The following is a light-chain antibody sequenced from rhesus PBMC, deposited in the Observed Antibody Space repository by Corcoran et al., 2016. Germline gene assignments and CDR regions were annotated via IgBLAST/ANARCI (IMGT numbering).Light chain of an antibody. V-gene: IGLV2-13*02. CDR2: EVS. CDR1: SSDVGGYNR. J-gene: IGLJ1*01. Sequence: QAALTQSPSVSGSPGQSVTISCTGTSSDVGGYNRVSWYQQHPGKAPKLMIYEVSKRPSGVSDRFSGSTSGNTASLTISGLQAEDEADFYCCSYASSSAFLFGAGTRLTVL. CDR3: CSYASSSAFL.